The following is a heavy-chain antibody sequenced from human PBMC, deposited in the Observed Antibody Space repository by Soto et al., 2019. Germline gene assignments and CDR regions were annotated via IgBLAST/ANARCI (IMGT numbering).Heavy chain of an antibody. CDR2: ISGAGGST. J-gene: IGHJ6*02. CDR1: GFTFNTYA. D-gene: IGHD3-22*01. CDR3: AKDGSLSDSSGYLRLGWYYYGMVV. V-gene: IGHV3-23*01. Sequence: EVQLLESGGGLVQPGGSLRLSCAASGFTFNTYAMNWVHQAPGKGLEWFSGISGAGGSTYYADSVKGRFTSSRDNSKNTLYLQMNSLRAENTAAYSCAKDGSLSDSSGYLRLGWYYYGMVVWGQGKTVTVSS.